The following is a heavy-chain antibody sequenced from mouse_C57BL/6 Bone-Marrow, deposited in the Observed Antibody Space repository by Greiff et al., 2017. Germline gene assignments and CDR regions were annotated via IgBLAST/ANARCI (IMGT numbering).Heavy chain of an antibody. D-gene: IGHD1-1*01. J-gene: IGHJ2*01. CDR1: GYTFTSYW. CDR2: IDPSDSET. V-gene: IGHV1-52*01. CDR3: AREGYYYGYYFDY. Sequence: QVQLQQPGAELVRPGSSVKLSCKASGYTFTSYWMHWVKQRPIQGLEWIGNIDPSDSETHYNQKFKDKATLTGDKSSSTAYMQLSSLTSEDSAVYYCAREGYYYGYYFDYWGQGTTLTVSS.